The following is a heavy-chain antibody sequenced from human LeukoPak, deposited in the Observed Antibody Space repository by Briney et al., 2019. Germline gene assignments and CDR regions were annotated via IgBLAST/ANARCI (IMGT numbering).Heavy chain of an antibody. CDR3: ASLDTAKQPLANH. J-gene: IGHJ5*02. V-gene: IGHV3-7*03. Sequence: PGGSPRLSCVASGLTVSNHWMGWVRQAPGKGLEWVANIREERGQEYYVDSVKGRFTISKNSAKNSLYLQMNTLRVEDTAMYYCASLDTAKQPLANHWGQGTLVTVSS. D-gene: IGHD5-18*01. CDR1: GLTVSNHW. CDR2: IREERGQE.